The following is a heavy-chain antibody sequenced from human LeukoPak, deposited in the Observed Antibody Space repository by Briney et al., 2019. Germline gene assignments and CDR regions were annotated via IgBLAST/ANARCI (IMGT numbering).Heavy chain of an antibody. CDR3: AKDSYGSVFDY. CDR1: GLTFIYYV. Sequence: GGALRLSCAACGLTFIYYVMSWVRQAPGKGREWVSAISGSGGRTYYADCVRGRFTIPSDNSKNTLYLHVNGQRAEGTAGYYFAKDSYGSVFDYWGQGTLLTLPS. CDR2: ISGSGGRT. J-gene: IGHJ4*02. V-gene: IGHV3-23*01. D-gene: IGHD5-18*01.